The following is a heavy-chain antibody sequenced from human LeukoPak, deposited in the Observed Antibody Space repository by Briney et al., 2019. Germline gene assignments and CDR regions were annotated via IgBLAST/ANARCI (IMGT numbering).Heavy chain of an antibody. D-gene: IGHD3-22*01. Sequence: SETLSLSCTVSGGSMSRYYWSWIRQPPEKGLEWIGYIYYSGSTNYNPSLKSRVTISVDTSKNQFSLKLSSVTAADTAVYYCARGDSSCYYLNYFLFWGQGTLVTVSS. V-gene: IGHV4-59*01. CDR3: ARGDSSCYYLNYFLF. J-gene: IGHJ4*02. CDR1: GGSMSRYY. CDR2: IYYSGST.